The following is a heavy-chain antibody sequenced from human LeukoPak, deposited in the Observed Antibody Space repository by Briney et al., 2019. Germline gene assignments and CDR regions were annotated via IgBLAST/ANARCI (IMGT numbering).Heavy chain of an antibody. CDR1: GFTFSSYS. CDR3: ARYGSVAGTKNFDY. D-gene: IGHD6-19*01. J-gene: IGHJ4*02. Sequence: PGGSLRLSCAASGFTFSSYSMNWVRQAPGKGLEWVSSISSSSSYIYYADSVKGRFTISRDNAKNSLYLQMNSLRAEDTAVYYCARYGSVAGTKNFDYWGQGTLVTVSS. CDR2: ISSSSSYI. V-gene: IGHV3-21*01.